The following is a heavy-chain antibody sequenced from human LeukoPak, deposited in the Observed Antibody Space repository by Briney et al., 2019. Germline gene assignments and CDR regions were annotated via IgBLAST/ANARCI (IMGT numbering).Heavy chain of an antibody. Sequence: PSETLSLTCTVSGGSISSYYWTWIRQPAGKGLEWIGRIETSGSTKYNPSLKSRVSMSVETSKNQFSLKLSSVTAADTAVYYCAXXXXXXXXTYGTNWFDPWGQGTLVTVSS. J-gene: IGHJ5*02. CDR3: AXXXXXXXXTYGTNWFDP. CDR2: IETSGST. D-gene: IGHD1-1*01. V-gene: IGHV4-4*07. CDR1: GGSISSYY.